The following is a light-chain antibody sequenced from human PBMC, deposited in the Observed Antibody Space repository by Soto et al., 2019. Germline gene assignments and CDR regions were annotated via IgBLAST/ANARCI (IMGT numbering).Light chain of an antibody. CDR3: EQYYTTPLT. CDR1: QSVLYSSNNNNY. V-gene: IGKV4-1*01. J-gene: IGKJ4*01. Sequence: DIVMTQSPDSLAVSLGERATINCKSSQSVLYSSNNNNYLAWYQQKPGQPPKLLIYWASTRESGVPDQFSGSGSGTDYTLTISSLQAEDVAVYYCEQYYTTPLTFGGGTKVEIK. CDR2: WAS.